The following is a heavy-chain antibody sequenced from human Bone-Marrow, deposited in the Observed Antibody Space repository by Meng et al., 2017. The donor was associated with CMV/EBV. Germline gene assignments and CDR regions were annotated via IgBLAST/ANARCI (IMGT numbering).Heavy chain of an antibody. D-gene: IGHD6-19*01. CDR2: IKQDGSEK. CDR1: GFTFSYSW. J-gene: IGHJ6*02. Sequence: AGSLCLSCAGSGFTFSYSWMSWVRQAPGKGLEWVANIKQDGSEKYYVDSVKGRLTISRDNAKNSPYLQMNGLRAEDTAVYYCARDGRWLTYYFYYGMDVWGQGPTVTVSS. CDR3: ARDGRWLTYYFYYGMDV. V-gene: IGHV3-7*01.